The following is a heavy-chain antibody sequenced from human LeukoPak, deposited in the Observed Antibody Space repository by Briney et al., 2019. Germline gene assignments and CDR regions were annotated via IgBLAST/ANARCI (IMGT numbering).Heavy chain of an antibody. V-gene: IGHV3-74*01. CDR2: INTDGSTT. CDR3: ARAPSEIGGYYPEYFRH. CDR1: GFTFSSYW. D-gene: IGHD3-22*01. Sequence: PGGSLRLSCAASGFTFSSYWMHWVRQAPGKGLVWVSRINTDGSTTNYADSVKGRFTISRDNAKKTVSLQMNSLRPEDTGVYYCARAPSEIGGYYPEYFRHWGQGTLVTVSS. J-gene: IGHJ1*01.